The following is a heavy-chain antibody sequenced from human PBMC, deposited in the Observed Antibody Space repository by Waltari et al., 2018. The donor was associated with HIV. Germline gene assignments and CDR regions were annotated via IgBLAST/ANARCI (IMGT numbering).Heavy chain of an antibody. D-gene: IGHD3-3*01. CDR2: IIPILGIT. CDR3: ARDGSYDFLLYGLDV. V-gene: IGHV1-69*08. CDR1: GGTFSSYT. J-gene: IGHJ6*02. Sequence: QVQLVQSGTEVKKPGSSVKVSCKASGGTFSSYTISWVRQAPGQGLEWMGRIIPILGITNYAQKFQGRVTIIADKSTSTAYMELSSLRSEDTAVYFCARDGSYDFLLYGLDVWGQGTTVTVSS.